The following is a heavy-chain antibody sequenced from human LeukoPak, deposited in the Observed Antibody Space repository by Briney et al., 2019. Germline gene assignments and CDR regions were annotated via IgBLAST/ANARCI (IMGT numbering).Heavy chain of an antibody. Sequence: GGSLRLSCVASGFTFSTHWMSWVRQVPGKGLEWVANIKEDGSAKYYVDSVKGRFTISRDNAKKSLYLQMDSLRAEDTAVYYCARDVSAITMIVVTTSGYFDYWGQGTLVTVSS. D-gene: IGHD3-22*01. CDR3: ARDVSAITMIVVTTSGYFDY. V-gene: IGHV3-7*01. J-gene: IGHJ4*02. CDR2: IKEDGSAK. CDR1: GFTFSTHW.